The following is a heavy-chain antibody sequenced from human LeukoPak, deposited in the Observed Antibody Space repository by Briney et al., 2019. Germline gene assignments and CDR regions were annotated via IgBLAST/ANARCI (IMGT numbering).Heavy chain of an antibody. Sequence: ETLSLTCAVSGGSISSSNWWSWVRQPPGKGLEWVSLIYSGGSTYYADSVRGRFTISRDNSKNTVYLQMNSLRAEDTAMYYCARKDSGWYDYWGQGTLVTVSS. D-gene: IGHD6-19*01. CDR3: ARKDSGWYDY. CDR2: IYSGGST. CDR1: GGSISSSNW. V-gene: IGHV3-53*01. J-gene: IGHJ4*02.